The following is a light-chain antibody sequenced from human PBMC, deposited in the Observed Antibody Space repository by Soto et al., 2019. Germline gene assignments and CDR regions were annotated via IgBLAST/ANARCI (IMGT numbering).Light chain of an antibody. CDR3: QSYDSTNVV. Sequence: NFMLTQPHSVSDSQGKTVTISCTRSGGSIARHYVRWFPQRPGSAPTTVIYEDDQRPSGVPDRFSCSIDSSSNSASLTISGLKTEDEADYSCQSYDSTNVVFGGGTKLTVL. CDR1: GGSIARHY. V-gene: IGLV6-57*04. CDR2: EDD. J-gene: IGLJ3*02.